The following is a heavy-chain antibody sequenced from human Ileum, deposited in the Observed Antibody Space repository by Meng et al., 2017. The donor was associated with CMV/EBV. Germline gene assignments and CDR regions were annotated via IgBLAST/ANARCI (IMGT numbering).Heavy chain of an antibody. D-gene: IGHD3-10*01. CDR2: ISWNSGSI. Sequence: SLKISCAASGFIFDDYAMHWVRQAPGKGLEWVSGISWNSGSIGYADSVKGRFTISRDNAKNSLYLQMNSLRAEDTALYYCAKDNRMRVYYYGSGSYWDVGGYWGQGTLVTVSS. V-gene: IGHV3-9*01. J-gene: IGHJ4*02. CDR3: AKDNRMRVYYYGSGSYWDVGGY. CDR1: GFIFDDYA.